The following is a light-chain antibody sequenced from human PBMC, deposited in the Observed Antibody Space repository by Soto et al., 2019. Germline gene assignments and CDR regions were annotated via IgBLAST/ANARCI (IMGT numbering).Light chain of an antibody. CDR3: AAWDDSLNGVV. CDR2: SNN. Sequence: QSVLTQPPSASGTPGQRVTISCSGSSSNIGSNTVNWYQQLPGTAPKLLIYSNNQRPSGVPDRVSGSKSGNSASLAISGLQSEDEAEYYCAAWDDSLNGVVFGGGTKLTVL. V-gene: IGLV1-44*01. CDR1: SSNIGSNT. J-gene: IGLJ2*01.